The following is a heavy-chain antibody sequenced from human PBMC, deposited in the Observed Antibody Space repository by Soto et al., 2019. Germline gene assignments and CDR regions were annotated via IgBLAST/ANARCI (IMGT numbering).Heavy chain of an antibody. CDR3: ARHTPAISISDH. CDR2: IYYSGST. J-gene: IGHJ4*02. Sequence: SETLSLTCTVSGGSISSYYWSWIRQPPGKGLEWIGYIYYSGSTNYNPSLKCRVTISVDTSKNQFSLKLSSVTAADTAVYYCARHTPAISISDHWGQGTLVTVSS. CDR1: GGSISSYY. V-gene: IGHV4-59*01. D-gene: IGHD2-15*01.